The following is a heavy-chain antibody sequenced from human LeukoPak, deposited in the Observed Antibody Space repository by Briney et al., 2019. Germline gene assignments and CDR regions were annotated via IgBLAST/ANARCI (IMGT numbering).Heavy chain of an antibody. V-gene: IGHV3-49*03. Sequence: PGGSLRLSCTASGFTFGDYAMNWFRQVPGKGLEWVGFVRNQAYGGTTEYAASVKGRFTISRDDSKSIAYLQMNSLKSEDTAVYYCTRDRIGTGTTGDAFDIWGQGTMLIVSS. CDR1: GFTFGDYA. CDR3: TRDRIGTGTTGDAFDI. D-gene: IGHD1-1*01. J-gene: IGHJ3*02. CDR2: VRNQAYGGTT.